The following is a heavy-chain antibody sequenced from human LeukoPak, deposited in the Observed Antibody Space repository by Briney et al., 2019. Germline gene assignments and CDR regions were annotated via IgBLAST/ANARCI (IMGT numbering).Heavy chain of an antibody. V-gene: IGHV3-23*01. CDR1: GFTFSSYA. D-gene: IGHD6-19*01. CDR3: AKPRSGWYVFDY. CDR2: ISSNGGST. Sequence: GGSLRLSCATSGFTFSSYAMSWVRQAPGKGLEWVSTISSNGGSTDYADSVKGRFTISRDKSKNTLYLQMNSLRAEDTAVYYCAKPRSGWYVFDYWGQGTLVTVSS. J-gene: IGHJ4*02.